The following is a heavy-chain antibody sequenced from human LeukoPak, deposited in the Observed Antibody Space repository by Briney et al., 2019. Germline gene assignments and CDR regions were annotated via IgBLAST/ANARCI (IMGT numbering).Heavy chain of an antibody. J-gene: IGHJ4*02. CDR1: GYSFTSYA. D-gene: IGHD3-22*01. CDR3: ARAPGSGYYFDY. V-gene: IGHV1-69*13. Sequence: ASVKVSCKASGYSFTSYAMNWVRQAPGQGLEWMGGIIPIFGTANYAQKFQGRVTITADESTSTAYMELSSLRSEDTAVYYCARAPGSGYYFDYWGQGTLVTVSS. CDR2: IIPIFGTA.